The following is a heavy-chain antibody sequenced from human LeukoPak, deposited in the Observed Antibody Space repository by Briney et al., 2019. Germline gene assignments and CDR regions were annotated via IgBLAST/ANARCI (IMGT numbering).Heavy chain of an antibody. CDR3: AKSHSVEQRGYFDY. CDR1: GFTFTTYA. D-gene: IGHD1/OR15-1a*01. J-gene: IGHJ4*02. V-gene: IGHV3-23*01. CDR2: IANSGGST. Sequence: GSLRLSCAASGFTFTTYAMSWVRQAPGKGLEWVSTIANSGGSTYCADSVKGRFTISRDNSKNTLYLQMNSLRAEDMAVYYCAKSHSVEQRGYFDYWGQGTLVTVSS.